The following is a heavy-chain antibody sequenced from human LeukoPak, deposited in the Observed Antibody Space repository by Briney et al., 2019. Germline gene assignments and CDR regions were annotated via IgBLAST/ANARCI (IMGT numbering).Heavy chain of an antibody. CDR1: GYTFTSYY. CDR3: GRTNCGSYPLGY. V-gene: IGHV1-46*01. CDR2: INPSGGST. J-gene: IGHJ4*02. D-gene: IGHD1-26*01. Sequence: ASVKVSCKASGYTFTSYYMHWVRQAPGQGLEWMGIINPSGGSTSYAQKFQGRVTMTRDTSTSTVYMELSSLRSEDTAVYCCGRTNCGSYPLGYWGQGTLVSVSS.